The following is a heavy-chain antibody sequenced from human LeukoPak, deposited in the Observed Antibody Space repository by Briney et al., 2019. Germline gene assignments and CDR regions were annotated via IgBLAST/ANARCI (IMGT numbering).Heavy chain of an antibody. D-gene: IGHD3-10*01. CDR1: GGSISSSSYY. J-gene: IGHJ4*02. V-gene: IGHV4-39*07. CDR3: ARLYGSGSSLYFDY. CDR2: IYYSGST. Sequence: SETLSLTCTVSGGSISSSSYYWGWIRQPPGKGLEWIGSIYYSGSTYYNPSLKSRVTISVDTSKNQFSLKLSSVTAADTAVYYCARLYGSGSSLYFDYWGQGTLVTVSS.